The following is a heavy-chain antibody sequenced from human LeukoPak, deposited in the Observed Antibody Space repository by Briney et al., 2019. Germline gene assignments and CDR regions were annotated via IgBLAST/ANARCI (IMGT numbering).Heavy chain of an antibody. Sequence: ASVKVSFKASGYTFTSYDINWVRQATGQGLEWMGWMNPNSGNTGYAQKFQGRVTITRNTSISTAYMELSSLRSEDTAVYYCARGLQIIWFGELRDYWGQGTLVTVSS. CDR3: ARGLQIIWFGELRDY. CDR2: MNPNSGNT. CDR1: GYTFTSYD. D-gene: IGHD3-10*01. J-gene: IGHJ4*02. V-gene: IGHV1-8*03.